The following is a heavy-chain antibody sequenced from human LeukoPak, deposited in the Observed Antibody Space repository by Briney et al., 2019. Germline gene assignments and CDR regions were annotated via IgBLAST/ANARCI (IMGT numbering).Heavy chain of an antibody. D-gene: IGHD3-3*01. CDR1: GFSFSSYG. J-gene: IGHJ3*02. CDR3: AKPITISGATDGFDI. CDR2: IWYDGSNK. V-gene: IGHV3-33*06. Sequence: SGGSLRLSCAASGFSFSSYGMHWVRQAPGKGLEWVAVIWYDGSNKYYADSVKGRFTISRDNSKNTLYLQMSSLRAEDTAVYYCAKPITISGATDGFDIWGQGAKVTVSS.